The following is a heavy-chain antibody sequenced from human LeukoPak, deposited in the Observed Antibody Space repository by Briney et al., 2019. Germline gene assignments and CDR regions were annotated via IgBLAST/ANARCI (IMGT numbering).Heavy chain of an antibody. Sequence: GGSLRLSCAASGFIFSSFNMNWVRQAPGKGLEWVSSISDASNYIYYADSVKGRFTVSRDNAKNSLYLQMNSLRAEDTAVYYCASKIRDYFDSSGPYYGFDVWGQGTTVTVSS. J-gene: IGHJ6*02. CDR2: ISDASNYI. D-gene: IGHD3-22*01. CDR1: GFIFSSFN. CDR3: ASKIRDYFDSSGPYYGFDV. V-gene: IGHV3-21*01.